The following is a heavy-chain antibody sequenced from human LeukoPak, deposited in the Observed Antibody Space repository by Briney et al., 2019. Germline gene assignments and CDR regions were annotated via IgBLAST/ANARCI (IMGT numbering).Heavy chain of an antibody. J-gene: IGHJ6*04. Sequence: ASVEVSCKVSGYTFTGYYIHWVRQAPGQGLEWMGWINPNTGGTNYAQKFQGRVTMTRDTSISTAYMELSRLKSEDTAVYYCARDRWLGDVWGKGTTVTVSS. V-gene: IGHV1-2*02. CDR1: GYTFTGYY. CDR3: ARDRWLGDV. D-gene: IGHD5-12*01. CDR2: INPNTGGT.